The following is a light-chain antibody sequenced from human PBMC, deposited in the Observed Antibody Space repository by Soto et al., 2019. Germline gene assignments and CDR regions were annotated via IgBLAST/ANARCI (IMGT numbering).Light chain of an antibody. CDR3: QSYDSSLSAFYV. CDR2: GNS. Sequence: QSVLTQPPSVSGAPGQRVTISCTGSSSKIGAGYDVHWYQQLPGTAPKLLIYGNSNRPSGVPDRFSGSKSGTSASLAITGLQAEDEADYYCQSYDSSLSAFYVFGNGTKVTVL. J-gene: IGLJ1*01. CDR1: SSKIGAGYD. V-gene: IGLV1-40*01.